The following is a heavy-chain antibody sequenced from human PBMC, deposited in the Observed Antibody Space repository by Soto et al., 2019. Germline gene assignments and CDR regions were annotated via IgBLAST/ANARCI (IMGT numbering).Heavy chain of an antibody. CDR2: IYPGDSDT. V-gene: IGHV5-51*01. J-gene: IGHJ4*02. CDR1: GYSFTSYW. Sequence: GESLKISFKGSGYSFTSYWIGWVRQMPGKGLELMVIIYPGDSDTRYSPSFQGQVTISADKSISTAYLQWSSLKAPDTAMYYCARIVAPASGIAAPLGYWGQGTLVTVSS. CDR3: ARIVAPASGIAAPLGY. D-gene: IGHD6-13*01.